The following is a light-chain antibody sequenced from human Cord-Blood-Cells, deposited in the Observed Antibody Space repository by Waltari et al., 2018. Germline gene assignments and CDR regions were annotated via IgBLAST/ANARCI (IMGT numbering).Light chain of an antibody. V-gene: IGLV2-23*02. CDR3: SSYAGSSTFV. Sequence: QSALTQPASVSGSPGQSITISCTGTSSDVGSYNLVSWYQQHPGKAPKLMIYDVSKRPSGVSNRFSGSKSGNTASLTISGLQAEDEADYYCSSYAGSSTFVFGGGTKVTVL. CDR2: DVS. CDR1: SSDVGSYNL. J-gene: IGLJ1*01.